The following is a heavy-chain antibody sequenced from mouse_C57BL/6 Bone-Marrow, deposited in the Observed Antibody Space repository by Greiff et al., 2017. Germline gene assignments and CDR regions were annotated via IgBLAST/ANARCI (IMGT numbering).Heavy chain of an antibody. V-gene: IGHV1-7*01. D-gene: IGHD1-1*01. CDR1: GYTFTSYW. J-gene: IGHJ1*03. CDR3: APLATVVARYFDV. CDR2: INPSSGYT. Sequence: VMLVESGAELAKPGASVKLSCKASGYTFTSYWMHWVKQRPGQGLEWIGYINPSSGYTKYNQKFKDKATLTADKSSSTAYMQLSSLTYEDSAVYYCAPLATVVARYFDVWGTGTTVTVSS.